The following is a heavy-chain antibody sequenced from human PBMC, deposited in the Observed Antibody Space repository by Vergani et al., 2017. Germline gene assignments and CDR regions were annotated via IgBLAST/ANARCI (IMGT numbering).Heavy chain of an antibody. D-gene: IGHD2-15*01. CDR1: GFTFSSYE. CDR2: ISSSGSTI. V-gene: IGHV3-48*03. Sequence: EVQLVESGGGLVQPGGSLRLSCAASGFTFSSYEMNWVRPAPGKGLEWVSYISSSGSTIYYADSVKGRFTISRDNAKNSLYLQMNSLRAEDTAVYYCARRTGGGPPVRGYFDYWGQGTLVTVSS. CDR3: ARRTGGGPPVRGYFDY. J-gene: IGHJ4*02.